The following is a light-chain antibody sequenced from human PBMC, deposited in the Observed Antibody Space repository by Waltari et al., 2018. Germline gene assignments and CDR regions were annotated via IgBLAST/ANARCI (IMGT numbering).Light chain of an antibody. CDR2: DAS. V-gene: IGKV1-6*02. Sequence: AIQMTQSPSSLYPSVGDRVTITCRASQDIGYDLGWYQQKPGKAPKVLIYDASSLQSGVPSRFSGSGSGTDFTLTITSLQPEDFATYYCLQDFHYPLSFGGGTKVEI. CDR1: QDIGYD. J-gene: IGKJ4*01. CDR3: LQDFHYPLS.